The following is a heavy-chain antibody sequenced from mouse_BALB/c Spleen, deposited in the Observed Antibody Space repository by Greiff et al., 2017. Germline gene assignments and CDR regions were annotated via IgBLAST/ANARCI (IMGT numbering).Heavy chain of an antibody. Sequence: DLVKPGASVKLSCRASGYTFTSYWINWIKQRPGQGLEWIGRIAPGSGSTYYNDMFKGKATLTVDTSSSTAYIQLSSLSSEDSAVYFCARWPITTVDYWGQGTTLTVSS. J-gene: IGHJ2*01. CDR1: GYTFTSYW. V-gene: IGHV1S41*01. D-gene: IGHD1-1*01. CDR3: ARWPITTVDY. CDR2: IAPGSGST.